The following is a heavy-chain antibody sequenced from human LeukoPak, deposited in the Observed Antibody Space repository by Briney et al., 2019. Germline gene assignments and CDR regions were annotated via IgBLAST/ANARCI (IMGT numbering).Heavy chain of an antibody. Sequence: PGGSLRLFCAASGFTVSSNYMSWVRQAPGKGLEWVSVIYSGGSTDYADSVKGRFTISRENSKNTLYLQMNSLRAEDTAVYYCAREGYSGYPGYYYYGMDVWGQGTTVTVSS. V-gene: IGHV3-53*01. CDR1: GFTVSSNY. J-gene: IGHJ6*02. CDR2: IYSGGST. CDR3: AREGYSGYPGYYYYGMDV. D-gene: IGHD5-12*01.